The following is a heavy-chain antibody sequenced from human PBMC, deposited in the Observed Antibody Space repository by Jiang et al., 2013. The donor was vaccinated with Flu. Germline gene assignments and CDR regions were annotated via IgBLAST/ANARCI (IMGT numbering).Heavy chain of an antibody. V-gene: IGHV1-18*01. CDR1: GYTFTSHG. CDR2: ISVYNGNT. Sequence: GAEVKKPGASVKVSCKAPGYTFTSHGINWVRQAPGQGLEWMGWISVYNGNTIYARKFQDRVTMTADTSTSSAYMELRSLGSDDTAVYYCARVAGGAAHGYYFDSWGQGTLVTVSS. D-gene: IGHD1-26*01. J-gene: IGHJ4*02. CDR3: ARVAGGAAHGYYFDS.